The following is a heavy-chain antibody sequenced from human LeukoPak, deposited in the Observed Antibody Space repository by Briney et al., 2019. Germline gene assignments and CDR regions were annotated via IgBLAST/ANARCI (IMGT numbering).Heavy chain of an antibody. D-gene: IGHD2-21*01. CDR3: ARDRLLCGGDCSGGSAAFDI. V-gene: IGHV1-69*13. Sequence: ASVKVSCKASGGTFSSYAISWVRQAPGQGLEWMGGIIPIFGTANYAQKFQGRVTITADESTSTAYMELSSLRSEDTAVYYCARDRLLCGGDCSGGSAAFDIWGQGTMVTVSS. J-gene: IGHJ3*02. CDR2: IIPIFGTA. CDR1: GGTFSSYA.